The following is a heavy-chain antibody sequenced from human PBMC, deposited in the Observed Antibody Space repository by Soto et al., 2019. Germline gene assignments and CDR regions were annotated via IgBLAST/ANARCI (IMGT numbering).Heavy chain of an antibody. CDR3: ARDPPPGERFLEWLSVPNYMDV. J-gene: IGHJ6*03. V-gene: IGHV1-18*01. D-gene: IGHD3-3*01. Sequence: ASVKVSCKASGYTFTSYGISWVRQAPGQGLEWMGWISAYNGNTNYAQKLQGRVTMTTDTSTSTAYMELRSLRSDDTAVYYCARDPPPGERFLEWLSVPNYMDVWGKGTTVTVSS. CDR1: GYTFTSYG. CDR2: ISAYNGNT.